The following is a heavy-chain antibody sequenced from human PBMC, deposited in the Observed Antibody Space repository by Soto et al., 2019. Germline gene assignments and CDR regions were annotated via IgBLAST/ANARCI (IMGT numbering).Heavy chain of an antibody. J-gene: IGHJ1*01. CDR3: AREENCSDGICYSEYFQR. D-gene: IGHD2-15*01. CDR2: VKPSGGST. Sequence: QVQLVQSGAEVKKPGASVKVSCKASGYIFTAYSMHWVRQAPGQGLEWMGVVKPSGGSTDYAQKFQGRSTMTKDTRTSTVYMDLSSLTSEDTAVYYCAREENCSDGICYSEYFQRWGQGTLVTVSS. CDR1: GYIFTAYS. V-gene: IGHV1-46*01.